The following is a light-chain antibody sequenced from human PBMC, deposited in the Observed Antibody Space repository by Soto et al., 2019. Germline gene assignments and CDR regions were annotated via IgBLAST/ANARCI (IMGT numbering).Light chain of an antibody. CDR2: EVT. V-gene: IGLV2-8*01. CDR3: SSYAGSDNPYV. J-gene: IGLJ1*01. Sequence: QSALAQPPSASWSPGQSATISCTGTSGDVGGYDYVSWYQQHPGKAPKLMIYEVTKRPLGVPDRFSGSKSGNTASLTVSGLQAEDEADYYCSSYAGSDNPYVFGTGTKVTVL. CDR1: SGDVGGYDY.